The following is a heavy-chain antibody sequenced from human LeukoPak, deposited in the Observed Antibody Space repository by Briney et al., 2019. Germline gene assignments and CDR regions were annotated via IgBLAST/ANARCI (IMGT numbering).Heavy chain of an antibody. V-gene: IGHV4-59*01. CDR1: GGSISSYY. CDR3: ARDYNGSTRFDP. D-gene: IGHD3-10*01. CDR2: ISYSGST. Sequence: SETLSLTCTLSGGSISSYYWSWIRQPPGKGLEWIGYISYSGSTNYNPSLKSRVTISVDTSKNQFSLKLSSVTAADTAVYYCARDYNGSTRFDPRGQGTLVTVSS. J-gene: IGHJ5*02.